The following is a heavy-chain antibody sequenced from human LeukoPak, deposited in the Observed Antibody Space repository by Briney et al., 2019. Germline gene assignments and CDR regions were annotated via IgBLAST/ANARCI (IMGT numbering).Heavy chain of an antibody. V-gene: IGHV1-2*02. J-gene: IGHJ5*02. CDR3: ARVKWHKGYDFWSGYPFVHNWFDP. D-gene: IGHD3-3*01. CDR1: GYTFTGYY. CDR2: INPNSGGT. Sequence: ASVKVSCKASGYTFTGYYMHWVRQAPGQGLEWMGWINPNSGGTNYAQKFQGRVTMTRDTSISTAYMELSRLRSDDTAVYYCARVKWHKGYDFWSGYPFVHNWFDPWGQGTLVTVSS.